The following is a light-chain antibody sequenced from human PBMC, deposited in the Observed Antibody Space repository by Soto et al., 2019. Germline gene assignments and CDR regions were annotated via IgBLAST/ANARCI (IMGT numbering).Light chain of an antibody. V-gene: IGLV2-14*01. Sequence: QSALTQPASVSGSPGQSITISCTGTSSDVGGYNYVSWYQQHPGKAPKLMIYDVSNRPSGVSNRFSGSKSGNTASLTISGLQAEDEADYCCSSYTSSSFYVFGTGTKLTVL. CDR3: SSYTSSSFYV. CDR1: SSDVGGYNY. CDR2: DVS. J-gene: IGLJ1*01.